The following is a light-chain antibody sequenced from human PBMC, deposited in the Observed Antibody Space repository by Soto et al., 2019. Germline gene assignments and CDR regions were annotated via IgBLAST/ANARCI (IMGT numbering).Light chain of an antibody. CDR3: QQYNNWPPTWT. CDR1: QSVSSN. CDR2: GAS. V-gene: IGKV3-15*01. Sequence: EIEMTQSPATLSVSPGERATLSCSARQSVSSNFAWYQQKTGQAHRLLIYGASTRATGIPARFSGRGSGTEFTLTISSLQSEDFAVYYCQQYNNWPPTWTFGQGTKVDIK. J-gene: IGKJ1*01.